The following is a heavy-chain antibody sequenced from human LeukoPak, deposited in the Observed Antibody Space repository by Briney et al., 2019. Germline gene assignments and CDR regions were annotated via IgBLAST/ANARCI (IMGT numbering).Heavy chain of an antibody. CDR3: AKSYDYGDYVGGRQNWYFAL. CDR2: INNDGSNT. V-gene: IGHV3-74*01. J-gene: IGHJ2*01. CDR1: GFTFSSYW. Sequence: GGSLRLSCAASGFTFSSYWMEWVRQAPGKGLVWVSRINNDGSNTTYADSVEGRFTISRDNSKNTLYLQMNSLRAEDTAVYYCAKSYDYGDYVGGRQNWYFALWGRGTLVTVSS. D-gene: IGHD4-17*01.